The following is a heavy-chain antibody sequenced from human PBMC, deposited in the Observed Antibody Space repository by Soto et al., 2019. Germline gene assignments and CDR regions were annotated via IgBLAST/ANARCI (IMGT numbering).Heavy chain of an antibody. CDR1: GYTFTTCH. CDR2: INARSGST. Sequence: ASVKVSCKASGYTFTTCHMHWVRQAPGQGLEWMGIINARSGSTNYAQKFQGRVTLTRDTSTSTVSIELSSLRSEDTAIYYCARDCSIYPLRYYGMDVWGQGTTVTVSS. D-gene: IGHD2-2*02. CDR3: ARDCSIYPLRYYGMDV. V-gene: IGHV1-46*01. J-gene: IGHJ6*02.